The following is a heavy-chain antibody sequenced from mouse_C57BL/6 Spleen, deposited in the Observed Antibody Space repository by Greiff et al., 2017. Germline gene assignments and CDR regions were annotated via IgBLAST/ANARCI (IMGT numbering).Heavy chain of an antibody. D-gene: IGHD1-1*01. Sequence: VQLKESGPGLVKPSQSLSLTCSVTGYSITSGYYWNWIRQFPGNKLEWMGYISYDGSNNYNPSLKNRISITRDTSKNQFFLKLNSVTTEDTATYYCARGVLDYFDYWGQGTTLTVSS. V-gene: IGHV3-6*01. CDR2: ISYDGSN. J-gene: IGHJ2*01. CDR1: GYSITSGYY. CDR3: ARGVLDYFDY.